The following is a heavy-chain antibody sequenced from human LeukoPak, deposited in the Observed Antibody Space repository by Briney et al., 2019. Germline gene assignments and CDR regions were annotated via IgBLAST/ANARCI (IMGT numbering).Heavy chain of an antibody. D-gene: IGHD3-22*01. V-gene: IGHV1-69*13. CDR2: IIPIFGTA. CDR3: ARGYDSSGYYYSPETYYFDY. J-gene: IGHJ4*02. Sequence: SVKVSCKASGGTFSSCAISWVRQAPGQGLEWMGGIIPIFGTANYAQKFQGRVTITADESTSTAYMELSSLRSEDTAVYYCARGYDSSGYYYSPETYYFDYWGQGTLVTVSS. CDR1: GGTFSSCA.